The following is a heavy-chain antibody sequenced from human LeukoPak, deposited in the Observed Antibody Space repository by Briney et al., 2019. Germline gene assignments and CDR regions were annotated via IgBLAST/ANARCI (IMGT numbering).Heavy chain of an antibody. J-gene: IGHJ3*01. CDR3: VLSFTSLKSVREGGGFDV. V-gene: IGHV3-48*01. D-gene: IGHD3-16*01. CDR2: IGGDNVNR. Sequence: GGSLRLSCDTSGFIFKDFSMNWVRQRPGKGLEWMSYIGGDNVNRHYADSVKGRFTVSRDNAKNSHFLQMSSLRVEDTAVYFCVLSFTSLKSVREGGGFDVWGQGTMVTVSS. CDR1: GFIFKDFS.